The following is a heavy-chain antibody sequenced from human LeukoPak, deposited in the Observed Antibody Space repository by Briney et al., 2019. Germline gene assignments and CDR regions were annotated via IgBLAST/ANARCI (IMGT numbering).Heavy chain of an antibody. CDR1: GGSFSGYY. CDR3: ARFIVGYGNYYGYGMDV. J-gene: IGHJ6*02. V-gene: IGHV4-34*01. CDR2: INHSGST. Sequence: SETLSLTCAVYGGSFSGYYWSWIRQPPGKGLEWIGEINHSGSTNYNPSLKSRVTISVDTSKNQFSLKLSSVTAADTAVYYCARFIVGYGNYYGYGMDVWGQGTTVTVSS. D-gene: IGHD2-21*01.